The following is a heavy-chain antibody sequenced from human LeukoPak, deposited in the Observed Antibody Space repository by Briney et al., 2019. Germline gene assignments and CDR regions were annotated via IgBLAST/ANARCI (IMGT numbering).Heavy chain of an antibody. CDR3: ARDGTYYYDSSGQNWFDP. V-gene: IGHV4-31*03. J-gene: IGHJ5*02. CDR1: GGSISSGGYY. D-gene: IGHD3-22*01. Sequence: SQTLSLTCTVSGGSISSGGYYWSWIRQHPGKGLEWIGYIYYSGSTYYNPSLKSRVTISVDRSKNQFSLKLSSVTAADTAVYYCARDGTYYYDSSGQNWFDPWGQGTLVTVSS. CDR2: IYYSGST.